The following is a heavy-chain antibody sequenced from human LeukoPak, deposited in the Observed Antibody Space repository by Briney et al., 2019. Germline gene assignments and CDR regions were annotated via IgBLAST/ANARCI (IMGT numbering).Heavy chain of an antibody. Sequence: PSETLSLTCAVYGGSFSGYYWSWIRQPPGKGLEWIGEINHSGSTNYNPSLKRRVTMSVDTSKNQFSLKLSSVTAADTAVYYCARVYVDTAMAHYYYYYMDVWGKGTTVTVSS. D-gene: IGHD5-18*01. CDR2: INHSGST. V-gene: IGHV4-34*01. CDR1: GGSFSGYY. J-gene: IGHJ6*03. CDR3: ARVYVDTAMAHYYYYYMDV.